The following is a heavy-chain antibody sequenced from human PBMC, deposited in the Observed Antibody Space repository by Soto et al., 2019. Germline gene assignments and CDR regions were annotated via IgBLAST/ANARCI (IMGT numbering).Heavy chain of an antibody. CDR2: INPNSGGT. D-gene: IGHD3-9*01. CDR3: VRGPYDILTGLTSPFYYYYGMDV. J-gene: IGHJ6*02. V-gene: IGHV1-2*04. Sequence: QVQLVQSGAEVKKPGASVKVSCKASGYTFTGYYMHWVRQAPGQGLEWMGWINPNSGGTNYAQKFQGWVTMTRDTSISTAYMELSRLRSDDTAVYYCVRGPYDILTGLTSPFYYYYGMDVWGQGTTVTVSS. CDR1: GYTFTGYY.